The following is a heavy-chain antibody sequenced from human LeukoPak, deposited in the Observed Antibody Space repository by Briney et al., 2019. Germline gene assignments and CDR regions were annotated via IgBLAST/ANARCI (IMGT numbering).Heavy chain of an antibody. Sequence: SETLSLTCTVSGGFIRRHYWSWIRQPPGKGLEWIGYIYTSGSTNYNPSLKSRVTISADTSKNQFSLKLSSVTAADTAVYYCARVLKAGWFAQFDPWGQGTLVTVSS. CDR1: GGFIRRHY. CDR3: ARVLKAGWFAQFDP. V-gene: IGHV4-4*09. CDR2: IYTSGST. J-gene: IGHJ5*02. D-gene: IGHD3-10*01.